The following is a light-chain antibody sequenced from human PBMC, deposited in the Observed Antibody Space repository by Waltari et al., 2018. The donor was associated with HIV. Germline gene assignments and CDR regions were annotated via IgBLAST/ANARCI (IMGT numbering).Light chain of an antibody. V-gene: IGKV1-39*01. CDR1: QSISNY. J-gene: IGKJ1*01. Sequence: DIQTTQSPSSMSASVGDRLTITCRASQSISNYLNWYQQNQGKAPNVLVYAASILRSGVPSRFSGSGSGTDFTLTISSLQPEDFATYYCQQSYSNPAFGQGTKVESK. CDR3: QQSYSNPA. CDR2: AAS.